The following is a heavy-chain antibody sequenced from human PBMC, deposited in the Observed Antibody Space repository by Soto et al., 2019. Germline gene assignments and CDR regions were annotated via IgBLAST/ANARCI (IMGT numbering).Heavy chain of an antibody. D-gene: IGHD3-16*01. J-gene: IGHJ3*02. CDR1: GYTFTSYG. Sequence: QVQLVQSGAEVKKPGASVKVSCKASGYTFTSYGISWVRQAPGQGLEWMGWISAYNGNTNYAQKLQGRVTVTTETYTSTAYMELRSLRSDDTAVYYCARDPVDYVWGSDAFDIWGQGTMVTVSS. CDR3: ARDPVDYVWGSDAFDI. CDR2: ISAYNGNT. V-gene: IGHV1-18*01.